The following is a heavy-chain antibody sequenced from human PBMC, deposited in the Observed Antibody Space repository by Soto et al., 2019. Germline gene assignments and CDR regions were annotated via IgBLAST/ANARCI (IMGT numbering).Heavy chain of an antibody. Sequence: GWSPRLSCATSGFTFSDSVVHWVRRVPGKGLEWVSAIGADSVKGRFTISRDNAKNSLYLQMNTLGADDTAVYYCARDGHSSGWNPDAFDIWGQGIMVTVPS. CDR3: ARDGHSSGWNPDAFDI. J-gene: IGHJ3*02. CDR2: IG. CDR1: GFTFSDSV. V-gene: IGHV3-21*01. D-gene: IGHD6-19*01.